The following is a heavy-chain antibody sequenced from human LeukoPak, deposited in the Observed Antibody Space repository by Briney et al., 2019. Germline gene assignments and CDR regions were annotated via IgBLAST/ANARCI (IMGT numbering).Heavy chain of an antibody. J-gene: IGHJ3*02. CDR3: AKRKPRGVVVVAAFTDAFDI. V-gene: IGHV3-11*01. CDR1: GFTFSDYY. D-gene: IGHD2-15*01. CDR2: ISSSGSTI. Sequence: GGSLRLSCAASGFTFSDYYMSWIRQAPGKGLEWVSYISSSGSTIYYADSVKGRFTISRDNAKNSLYLQMNSLRAEDTAVYYCAKRKPRGVVVVAAFTDAFDIWGQGTMVTVSS.